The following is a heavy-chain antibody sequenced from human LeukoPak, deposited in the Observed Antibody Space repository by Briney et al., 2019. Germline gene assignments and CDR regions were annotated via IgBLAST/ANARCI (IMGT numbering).Heavy chain of an antibody. Sequence: SETLSLTCAVYGVSFSGYYWSWIRQPPGKGLEWIGEINDIRNTKYDPYLRSRVTISVDTSKNQFSLSLTSAAAADTAVYFCARLGSVGYYNYQYMDIWGNGTTVTVSS. J-gene: IGHJ6*03. V-gene: IGHV4-34*01. CDR3: ARLGSVGYYNYQYMDI. D-gene: IGHD3-10*01. CDR1: GVSFSGYY. CDR2: INDIRNT.